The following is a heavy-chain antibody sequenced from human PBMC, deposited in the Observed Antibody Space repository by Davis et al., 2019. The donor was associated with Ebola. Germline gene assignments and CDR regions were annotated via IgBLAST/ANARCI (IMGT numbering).Heavy chain of an antibody. V-gene: IGHV3-33*08. J-gene: IGHJ4*02. CDR3: ARELYYCGGNCYHDY. Sequence: GGSLRLSCAASGFTFSSYGMHWVRQAPGKGLEWVAVIWYDGSNKYYADSVKGRFTISRDNSKNTLYLQMNSLRAEDTAVYYCARELYYCGGNCYHDYWGQGTLVTVSS. CDR1: GFTFSSYG. CDR2: IWYDGSNK. D-gene: IGHD2-21*02.